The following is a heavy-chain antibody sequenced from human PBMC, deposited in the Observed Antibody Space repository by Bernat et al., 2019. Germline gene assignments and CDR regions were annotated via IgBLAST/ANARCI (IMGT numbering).Heavy chain of an antibody. V-gene: IGHV3-23*01. CDR2: ISGSGGST. D-gene: IGHD6-19*01. J-gene: IGHJ6*02. CDR3: AKDSADSSGWYTTLYYYGMDV. CDR1: GFTFSSYA. Sequence: EVQLLESGGGLVQPGGSLRLSCAASGFTFSSYAMSWVRQAPGKGLEWVSAISGSGGSTYYADSVKGRFNISRDNSKNTLYLQMNSLRAEDTAVYYCAKDSADSSGWYTTLYYYGMDVWGQGTTVTVSS.